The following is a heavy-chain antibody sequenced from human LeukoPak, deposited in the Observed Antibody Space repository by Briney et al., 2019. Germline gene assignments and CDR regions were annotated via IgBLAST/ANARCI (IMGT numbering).Heavy chain of an antibody. Sequence: PSETLSLTCAVYGGSFSGYYWSWIRQPPGKGLEWIGEINHSGSTNYNPSLKSRVIISVDTSKNQFSLKLSSVTAADTAVYYCARVGSSWSDYFDYWGQGTLVTVSS. CDR3: ARVGSSWSDYFDY. D-gene: IGHD6-13*01. CDR1: GGSFSGYY. J-gene: IGHJ4*02. V-gene: IGHV4-34*01. CDR2: INHSGST.